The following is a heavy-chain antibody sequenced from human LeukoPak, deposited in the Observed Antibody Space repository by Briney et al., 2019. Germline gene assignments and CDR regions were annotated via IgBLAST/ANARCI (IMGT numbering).Heavy chain of an antibody. Sequence: PGGSLRLSCAASGFTFSSYTVNWVREAPGKGLEWVSSISSSSSYIYYADSMKGRFTISRDNAKNSLYLQMNSLRAEDTAVYYCARAVSLRFLLDAFDIWGQGTMVTVSS. D-gene: IGHD3-3*01. CDR2: ISSSSSYI. J-gene: IGHJ3*02. V-gene: IGHV3-21*01. CDR3: ARAVSLRFLLDAFDI. CDR1: GFTFSSYT.